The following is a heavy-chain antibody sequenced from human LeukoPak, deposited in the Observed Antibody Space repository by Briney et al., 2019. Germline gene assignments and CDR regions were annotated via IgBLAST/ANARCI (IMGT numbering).Heavy chain of an antibody. J-gene: IGHJ4*02. CDR2: TYSGGST. V-gene: IGHV3-53*01. CDR3: AKDTYYYGSGSYFDY. Sequence: PGGSLRLSCAASGFTVSSNYMSWVRQAPGKGLEWVSVTYSGGSTYYADSVKGRFTISRDNSKNTLYLQMNSLRAEDTAVYYCAKDTYYYGSGSYFDYWGQGTLVTVSS. CDR1: GFTVSSNY. D-gene: IGHD3-10*01.